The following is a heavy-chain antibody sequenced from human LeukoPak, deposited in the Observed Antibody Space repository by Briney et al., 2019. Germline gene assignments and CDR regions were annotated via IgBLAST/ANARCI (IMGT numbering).Heavy chain of an antibody. CDR3: ARGTYFGEGFDY. Sequence: ASVKASCKASGYTFTSYFLHWVRQAPGQGREWMGIINPSGGSTTYAQKFQGRVTMTRDMSTSTVYMELSSLRSEDTAVYYCARGTYFGEGFDYWGQGTLVTVSS. J-gene: IGHJ4*02. CDR2: INPSGGST. CDR1: GYTFTSYF. V-gene: IGHV1-46*01. D-gene: IGHD3-10*01.